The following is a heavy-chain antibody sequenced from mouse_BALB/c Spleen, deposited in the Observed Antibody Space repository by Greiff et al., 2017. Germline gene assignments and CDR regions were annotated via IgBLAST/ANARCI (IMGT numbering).Heavy chain of an antibody. Sequence: VHVKQSGPELVQPGASVKVSCKASGYAFTSYNMYWVKQSHGKSLEWIGYIDPYNGGTSYNQKFKGKATLTVDKSSSTAYMHLNSLTSEDSAVYYCARVALLRWYFDVWGAGTTVTVSS. D-gene: IGHD1-2*01. CDR2: IDPYNGGT. J-gene: IGHJ1*01. V-gene: IGHV1S135*01. CDR1: GYAFTSYN. CDR3: ARVALLRWYFDV.